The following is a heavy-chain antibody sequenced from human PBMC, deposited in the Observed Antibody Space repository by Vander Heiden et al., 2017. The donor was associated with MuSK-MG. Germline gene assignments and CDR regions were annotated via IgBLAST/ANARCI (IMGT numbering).Heavy chain of an antibody. CDR2: ISYDGSNK. J-gene: IGHJ4*02. Sequence: QVQPVESGGGLVQPGRSPRPPCAAPGFTFSSYAMHWVRQAPGKGLEWVGVISYDGSNKFYADSVRGRLTISRDNSKKTLYLQMNSLRAEDTAVYYCARESNYGDYVVWGQGTLVTVSS. CDR1: GFTFSSYA. V-gene: IGHV3-30*04. CDR3: ARESNYGDYVV. D-gene: IGHD4-17*01.